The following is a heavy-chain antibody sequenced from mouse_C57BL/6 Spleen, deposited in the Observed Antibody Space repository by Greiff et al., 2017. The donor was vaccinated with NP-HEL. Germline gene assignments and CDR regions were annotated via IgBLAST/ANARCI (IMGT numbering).Heavy chain of an antibody. J-gene: IGHJ2*01. D-gene: IGHD3-2*02. Sequence: VQLQQSGAELVRPGTSVKLSCKASGYTFTSYWMHWVKQRPGQGLEWIGVIDPSDSYTNYNQKFKGKATLTVDTSSSTAYMQLSSLTSEDSAVYYCAPTTQAYYFDYWGQGTTLTVSS. CDR1: GYTFTSYW. V-gene: IGHV1-59*01. CDR2: IDPSDSYT. CDR3: APTTQAYYFDY.